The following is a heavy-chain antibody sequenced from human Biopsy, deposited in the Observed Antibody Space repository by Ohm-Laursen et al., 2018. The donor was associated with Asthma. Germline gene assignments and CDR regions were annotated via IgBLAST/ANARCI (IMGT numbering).Heavy chain of an antibody. CDR3: ARMISYYHEMRAPFFDY. V-gene: IGHV7-4-1*02. CDR2: INTNTGNP. D-gene: IGHD3-22*01. CDR1: GYTVARYA. Sequence: GSSVKVSCKASGYTVARYAINWVRQAPGQGLEWMGWINTNTGNPTYAQGFTGRFVFSLDTSVNTAHLQISSLKAEDTAVYYCARMISYYHEMRAPFFDYWGQGILVTVSS. J-gene: IGHJ4*02.